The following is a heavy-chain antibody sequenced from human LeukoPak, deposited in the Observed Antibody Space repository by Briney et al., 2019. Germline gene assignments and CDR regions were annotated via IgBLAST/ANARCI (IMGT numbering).Heavy chain of an antibody. J-gene: IGHJ4*02. Sequence: GGSLRLSCAASGFTFLYAWMSWVRQAPGKGLEWVGRIKSKIDGGTADYAAPVKGRFTMSRDDSKNMLYLQVDSLKTEDTAVYYCTCFTWGTSDYWGQGTLVTVSS. CDR3: TCFTWGTSDY. D-gene: IGHD3-16*01. CDR1: GFTFLYAW. CDR2: IKSKIDGGTA. V-gene: IGHV3-15*01.